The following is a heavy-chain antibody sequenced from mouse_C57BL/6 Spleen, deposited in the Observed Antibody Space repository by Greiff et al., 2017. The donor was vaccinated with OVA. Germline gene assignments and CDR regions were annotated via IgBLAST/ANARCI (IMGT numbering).Heavy chain of an antibody. J-gene: IGHJ2*01. CDR1: GFSLSTSGMG. D-gene: IGHD1-1*01. V-gene: IGHV8-12*01. CDR2: IYWDDDK. CDR3: ARGEDYGISGEY. Sequence: QVTLKESGPGILQSSQTLSLTCSFSGFSLSTSGMGVSWLRQPSGKGLEWLAHIYWDDDKRYNPSLKSRPTISKDTSRNQVFLMITSVDTADTATYSGARGEDYGISGEYWGQGTTLTVSS.